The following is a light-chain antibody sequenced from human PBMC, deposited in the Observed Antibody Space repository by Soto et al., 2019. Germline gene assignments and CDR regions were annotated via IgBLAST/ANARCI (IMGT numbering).Light chain of an antibody. J-gene: IGLJ2*01. CDR3: SSYAASNNFEVV. Sequence: QSALTQPPSASGSPGQSVTISCTGTSSDVGGHDFVSWYQHHPGKAPKLIIYEVTKRPSGVPDRFSGSKSGSTASLTVSGLQAEDEADYHCSSYAASNNFEVVFGGGTKLTVL. CDR2: EVT. CDR1: SSDVGGHDF. V-gene: IGLV2-8*01.